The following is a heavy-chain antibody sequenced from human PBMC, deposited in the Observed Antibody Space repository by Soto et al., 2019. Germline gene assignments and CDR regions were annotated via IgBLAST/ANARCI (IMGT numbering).Heavy chain of an antibody. CDR1: GFTFSTYG. CDR3: ARAVGPFDY. J-gene: IGHJ4*02. CDR2: IWYDGSNK. Sequence: QVQLVESGGGVVQPGRSLRLSCAASGFTFSTYGMHWVRQAPGKGLEWVAVIWYDGSNKYYADSVKGRFTISRDNSRDTLYLQMNSLIADDTAVYYCARAVGPFDYWGQGTLVIVSS. V-gene: IGHV3-33*01.